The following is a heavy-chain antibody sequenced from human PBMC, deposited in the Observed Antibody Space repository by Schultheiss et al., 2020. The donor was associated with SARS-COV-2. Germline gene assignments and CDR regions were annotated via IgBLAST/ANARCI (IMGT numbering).Heavy chain of an antibody. CDR1: GFTVSSNY. D-gene: IGHD5-12*01. J-gene: IGHJ4*02. Sequence: GESLKISCAASGFTVSSNYMSWVRQAPGKGLEWVSAISGSGGSTYYADSVKGRFTISRDNSKNTLYLQMNSLRAEDTAVYYCARCGGYDSDYWGQGTLVTVSS. CDR2: ISGSGGST. V-gene: IGHV3-23*01. CDR3: ARCGGYDSDY.